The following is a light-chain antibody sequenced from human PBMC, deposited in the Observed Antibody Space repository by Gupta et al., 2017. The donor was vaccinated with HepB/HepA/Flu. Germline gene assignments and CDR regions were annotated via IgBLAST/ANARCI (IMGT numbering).Light chain of an antibody. J-gene: IGLJ2*01. CDR1: SSNIGAGYD. V-gene: IGLV1-40*01. Sequence: QSVLTQPPSVSGAPAQRVTISCTGSSSNIGAGYDVHWYQQLPGTAPKLLIDGNSNRPSGVPDRSAGYKSGTSALLVTTGLQAEDEAYDCCPYSDSSLRVVFGGGTKMTVL. CDR3: PYSDSSLRVV. CDR2: GNS.